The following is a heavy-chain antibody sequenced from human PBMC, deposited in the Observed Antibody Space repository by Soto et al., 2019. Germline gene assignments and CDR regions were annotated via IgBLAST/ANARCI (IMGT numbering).Heavy chain of an antibody. CDR1: GYTFTSYG. CDR2: ISAYNGNT. D-gene: IGHD1-26*01. CDR3: ARDSSIVGAYDAFDI. J-gene: IGHJ3*02. Sequence: ASVKVSCKASGYTFTSYGMSWVRQAPGQGLEWMGWISAYNGNTNYAQKLQGRVTMTTDTSTSTAYMELRSLRSDDTAVYYCARDSSIVGAYDAFDIWGQGTMVTVSS. V-gene: IGHV1-18*04.